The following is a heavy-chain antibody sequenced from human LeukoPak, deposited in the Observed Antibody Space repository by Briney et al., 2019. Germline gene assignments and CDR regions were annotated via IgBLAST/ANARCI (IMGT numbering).Heavy chain of an antibody. J-gene: IGHJ4*02. D-gene: IGHD2-2*01. CDR3: AKGRGYCSSTSCYQPFDY. CDR2: ISGSGGST. Sequence: GGSLRLSCAASGFTFSSYAMSWVRQAPGKGLEWVSAISGSGGSTYYADSVKGRFTISRDNSKNTLYLQMNSLRAEDTAVYYCAKGRGYCSSTSCYQPFDYWGQGTLGTVSS. CDR1: GFTFSSYA. V-gene: IGHV3-23*01.